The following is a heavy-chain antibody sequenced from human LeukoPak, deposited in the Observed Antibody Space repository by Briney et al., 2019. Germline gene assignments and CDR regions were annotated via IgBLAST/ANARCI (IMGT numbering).Heavy chain of an antibody. CDR3: ARGGGLDV. D-gene: IGHD3-16*01. CDR2: INHNGNVN. Sequence: GGSLRLSCAASGFTFSSYWMNWARQAPRKGLEWVASINHNGNVNYYVDSVKGRFTISRDNAKNSLYLQMSNLRAEDTAVYFCARGGGLDVWGQGATVTVSS. J-gene: IGHJ6*02. CDR1: GFTFSSYW. V-gene: IGHV3-7*03.